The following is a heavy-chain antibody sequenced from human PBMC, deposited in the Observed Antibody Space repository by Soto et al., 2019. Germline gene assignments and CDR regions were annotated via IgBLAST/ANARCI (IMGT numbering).Heavy chain of an antibody. CDR3: ARVLTGEWGMDV. V-gene: IGHV3-33*01. Sequence: QVQLVESGGGVVQPGRSLRLSCAASGFTFSSYGMHWVRQAPGKGREWVAVIWYDGSNKYYADSVKGRFTISRDNSKNTLYLQMNSLRAEDTAVYYCARVLTGEWGMDVWGQGTTVTVSS. CDR1: GFTFSSYG. CDR2: IWYDGSNK. D-gene: IGHD7-27*01. J-gene: IGHJ6*02.